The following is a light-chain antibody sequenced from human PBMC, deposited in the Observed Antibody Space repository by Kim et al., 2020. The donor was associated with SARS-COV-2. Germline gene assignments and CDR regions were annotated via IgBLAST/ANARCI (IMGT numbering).Light chain of an antibody. J-gene: IGLJ3*02. CDR2: GKN. CDR1: SLRSYY. CDR3: NSRDSSGNHLTV. Sequence: SSGLTQDPAVSVALGQTVRITCQGDSLRSYYASWYQQKPGQAPVLVIYGKNNRPSGIPDRFSGSSSGNTASLTITGAQAEDEADYYCNSRDSSGNHLTVF. V-gene: IGLV3-19*01.